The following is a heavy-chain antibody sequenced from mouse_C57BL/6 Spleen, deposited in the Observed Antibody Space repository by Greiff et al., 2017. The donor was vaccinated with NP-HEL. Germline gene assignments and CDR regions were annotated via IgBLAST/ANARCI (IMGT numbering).Heavy chain of an antibody. CDR2: ISSGSSTI. J-gene: IGHJ2*01. V-gene: IGHV5-17*01. D-gene: IGHD2-2*01. Sequence: EVKLVESGGGLVKPGGSLKLSCAASGFTFSDYGMHWVRQAPEKGLEWVAYISSGSSTIYYADTVKGRFTISRDNAKNTLFLQMTSLRSEDTAMYYCARIYYGYDSHYFDYWGQGTTLTVSS. CDR1: GFTFSDYG. CDR3: ARIYYGYDSHYFDY.